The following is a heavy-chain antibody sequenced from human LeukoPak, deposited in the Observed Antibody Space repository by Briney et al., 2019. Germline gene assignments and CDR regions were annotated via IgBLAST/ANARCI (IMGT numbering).Heavy chain of an antibody. V-gene: IGHV4-39*01. CDR2: IYYSGST. CDR3: ARRGYSSGWYYFDY. D-gene: IGHD6-19*01. J-gene: IGHJ4*02. CDR1: GGSISRSSYY. Sequence: SETLSLTCTVSGGSISRSSYYWGWIRQPPGKGLEWIATIYYSGSTYYNPSLKSRVTISADTSKNQFSLKLSSVTAADTAVYYCARRGYSSGWYYFDYWGQGTLVTVSS.